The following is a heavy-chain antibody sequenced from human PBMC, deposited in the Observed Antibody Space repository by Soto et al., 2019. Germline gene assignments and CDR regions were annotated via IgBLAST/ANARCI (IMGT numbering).Heavy chain of an antibody. J-gene: IGHJ6*02. CDR3: TMVTDSAHYGSGAQHYYYYGMDV. D-gene: IGHD3-10*01. CDR2: IRSKANSYAT. Sequence: EVQLVESGGGLVQPGGSLKLSCAASGFTFSGSAMHWVRQASGKGLEWVGRIRSKANSYATAYAASVKGRFTISRDDSKNTAYLQMNSLKTEDTAVYYCTMVTDSAHYGSGAQHYYYYGMDVWGQGTTVTVSS. V-gene: IGHV3-73*02. CDR1: GFTFSGSA.